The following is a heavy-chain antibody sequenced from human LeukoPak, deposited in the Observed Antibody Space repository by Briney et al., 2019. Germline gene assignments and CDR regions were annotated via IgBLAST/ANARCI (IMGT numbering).Heavy chain of an antibody. CDR1: GYSISSGYY. CDR3: ARDPNRGYSYGLNWFDP. Sequence: SETLSLTCTVSGYSISSGYYWGWIRQPPGKGLEWIGSIYHSGSTYYNPSLKSRVTISVDTSKNQFSLKLSSVTAADTAVYYCARDPNRGYSYGLNWFDPWGQGTLVTVSS. V-gene: IGHV4-38-2*02. J-gene: IGHJ5*02. CDR2: IYHSGST. D-gene: IGHD5-18*01.